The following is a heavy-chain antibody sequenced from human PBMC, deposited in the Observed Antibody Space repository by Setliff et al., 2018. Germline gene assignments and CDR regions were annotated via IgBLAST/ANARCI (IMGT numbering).Heavy chain of an antibody. CDR2: VDWDDDK. D-gene: IGHD3-22*01. Sequence: PTQTLTLTCTYSGFSFGISGMRLSWIRQAPGKALEWLARVDWDDDKFYSTSLATRLTISKDTSKNQVILTMTNMDPADTATYFCARDSREYYFDYWGQGILVTVS. J-gene: IGHJ4*02. CDR1: GFSFGISGMR. V-gene: IGHV2-70*04. CDR3: ARDSREYYFDY.